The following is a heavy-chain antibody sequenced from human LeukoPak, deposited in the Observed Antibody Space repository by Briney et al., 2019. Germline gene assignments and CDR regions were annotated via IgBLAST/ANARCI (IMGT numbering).Heavy chain of an antibody. V-gene: IGHV3-21*01. CDR3: ARDGGGAVITPVDY. D-gene: IGHD4-23*01. J-gene: IGHJ4*02. Sequence: GGSLRLSCAVSGFTPSSYSMNWVRQAPGKGLEWVSSISSSGSYIFYADSVKGRFTISRDNAKNSLYLQMDSLRAEDTAVYYCARDGGGAVITPVDYWGQGTLVTVSS. CDR1: GFTPSSYS. CDR2: ISSSGSYI.